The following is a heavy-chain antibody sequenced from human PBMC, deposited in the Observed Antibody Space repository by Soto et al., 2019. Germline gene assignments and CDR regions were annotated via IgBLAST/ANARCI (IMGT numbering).Heavy chain of an antibody. J-gene: IGHJ4*02. D-gene: IGHD6-19*01. CDR2: IYSGGST. Sequence: EVQLVETGGGLIQPGGSLRLSCAASGFTVSSNYMSWVRQAPGKGLEWVSVIYSGGSTYYADSVKGRFTISRDNSKNTLCLQMNSLRAEDTAVYYCAREAPSSGWYYFDYWGQGTLVTVSS. V-gene: IGHV3-53*02. CDR3: AREAPSSGWYYFDY. CDR1: GFTVSSNY.